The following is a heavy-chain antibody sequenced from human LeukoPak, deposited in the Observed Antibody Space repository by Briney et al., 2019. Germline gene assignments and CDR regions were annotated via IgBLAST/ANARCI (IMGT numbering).Heavy chain of an antibody. D-gene: IGHD3-10*01. V-gene: IGHV1-69*05. CDR3: ARGRDPLYGSGSYPALNYFDY. Sequence: GASVKVSCKDSGGTFSSYAISWVRQAPGQGLEWMGGIIPIFGTANYAQKFQGRVTITTDESTSTAYMELSSLRSEDTAVYYCARGRDPLYGSGSYPALNYFDYWGQGTLVTVSS. CDR1: GGTFSSYA. CDR2: IIPIFGTA. J-gene: IGHJ4*02.